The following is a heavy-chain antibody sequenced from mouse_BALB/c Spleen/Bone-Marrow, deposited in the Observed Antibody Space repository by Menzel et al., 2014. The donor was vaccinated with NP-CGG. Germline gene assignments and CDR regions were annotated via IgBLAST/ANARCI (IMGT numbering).Heavy chain of an antibody. D-gene: IGHD6-1*01. Sequence: VKLMESGPELVRPGALVKMSCKASDYTFTSYWMHWVKQRPGQGLEWIGMIDPSNSETRLNQKFKDKATLNVDKSSNTAYMHLSSLTSEDSAVYYCARTFQPRRAMDYWGQGSSVTVSS. CDR1: DYTFTSYW. CDR2: IDPSNSET. CDR3: ARTFQPRRAMDY. V-gene: IGHV1-74*01. J-gene: IGHJ4*01.